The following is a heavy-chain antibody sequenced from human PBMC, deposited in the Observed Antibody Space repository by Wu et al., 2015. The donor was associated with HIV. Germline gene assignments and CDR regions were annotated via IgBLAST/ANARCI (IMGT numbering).Heavy chain of an antibody. CDR1: GYTFTSYG. V-gene: IGHV1-2*02. CDR2: INPKKGGT. J-gene: IGHJ4*02. CDR3: ARLQSLSGLYSNADF. Sequence: QVQLVQSGAEVKKPGASVKVSCKASGYTFTSYGISWVRQAPGQGPEWMGWINPKKGGTRYAQKFQGRVTLTRDTAVTTAYMELNSLMSDDTAVYYCARLQSLSGLYSNADFWGQGTLVTVSS. D-gene: IGHD1-26*01.